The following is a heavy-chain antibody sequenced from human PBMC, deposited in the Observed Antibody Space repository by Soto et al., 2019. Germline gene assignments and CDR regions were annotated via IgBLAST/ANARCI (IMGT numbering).Heavy chain of an antibody. V-gene: IGHV4-31*03. CDR1: GGSISRGGFY. Sequence: SLTCTVSGGSISRGGFYWSWIRHHPGKGLEWIGNIFYNGKAYNNPSLVSRLSISVDTSKNQFSLNLSSVTAADTAVYYCARDQIALNSFDVWGQGIKVTVSS. CDR3: ARDQIALNSFDV. CDR2: IFYNGKA. J-gene: IGHJ3*01. D-gene: IGHD2-21*01.